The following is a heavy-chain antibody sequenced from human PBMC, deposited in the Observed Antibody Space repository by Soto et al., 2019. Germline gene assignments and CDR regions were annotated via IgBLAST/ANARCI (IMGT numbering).Heavy chain of an antibody. V-gene: IGHV3-73*01. J-gene: IGHJ6*02. CDR1: GFTFSGSA. D-gene: IGHD6-19*01. CDR2: IRSKANSYAT. Sequence: GGSLRLSCAASGFTFSGSAMHWVRQASGKGLEWVGRIRSKANSYATAYAASVKGRFTISRDDSKNTAYLQMNSLKTEDTAVYYCTRPSTQQWLADYYYYYGMDVWGQGTTVTVSS. CDR3: TRPSTQQWLADYYYYYGMDV.